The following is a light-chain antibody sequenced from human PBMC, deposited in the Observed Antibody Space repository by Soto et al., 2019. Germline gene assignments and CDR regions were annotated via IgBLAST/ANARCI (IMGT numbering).Light chain of an antibody. V-gene: IGKV1-17*03. CDR1: QGIKNY. J-gene: IGKJ1*01. Sequence: DIQMTQSPSAMSASVGDRVTITCRASQGIKNYLAWYQQKPWKAPKRLIYFASNLQSGVPSRFSGSGSGTEFTLPISSLQPEEFATYYCLKHCSFPWTFGQATKVDIE. CDR3: LKHCSFPWT. CDR2: FAS.